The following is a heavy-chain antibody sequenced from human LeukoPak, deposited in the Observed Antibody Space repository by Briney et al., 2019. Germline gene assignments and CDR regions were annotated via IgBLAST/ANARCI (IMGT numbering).Heavy chain of an antibody. V-gene: IGHV3-15*05. CDR2: IKSKSDGGTT. CDR1: GFLFSNAW. J-gene: IGHJ5*02. D-gene: IGHD4-17*01. CDR3: ITDPPTAVARPP. Sequence: GGSLRLSCAASGFLFSNAWMSWVRQAPGKGLEWVGRIKSKSDGGTTDYAAPVKGRFTISRDDSKNTLYLQMNSLKTEDTAVYHCITDPPTAVARPPWGQGTLVTVSS.